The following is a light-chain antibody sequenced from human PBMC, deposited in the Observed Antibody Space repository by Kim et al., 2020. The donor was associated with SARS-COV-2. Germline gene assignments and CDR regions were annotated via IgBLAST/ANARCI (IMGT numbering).Light chain of an antibody. CDR2: DVS. CDR3: SSYTTTKTVL. V-gene: IGLV2-14*03. J-gene: IGLJ2*01. Sequence: QSALAQPASVSGSPGQSITISCTGTSDDIGASEYVSWYQQRPGIAPRLILYDVSQRPSGISDRFSGSKSGNMACLAISRLQADDEADYYCSSYTTTKTVLFGGGTQLTVL. CDR1: SDDIGASEY.